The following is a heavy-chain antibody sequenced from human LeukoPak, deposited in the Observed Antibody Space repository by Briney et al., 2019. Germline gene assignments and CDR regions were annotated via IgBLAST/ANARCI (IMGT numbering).Heavy chain of an antibody. Sequence: GGSLRLSCAASGFTFSSYSMNWVRQAPGKGLEWVSSISSSSSYIYYADSVKGRFTISRDNAKNSLYLQMNSLRAEDTAVYYCARVNGRGSYYFDYWGQGTLVTVSS. CDR1: GFTFSSYS. D-gene: IGHD1-26*01. J-gene: IGHJ4*02. CDR3: ARVNGRGSYYFDY. V-gene: IGHV3-21*01. CDR2: ISSSSSYI.